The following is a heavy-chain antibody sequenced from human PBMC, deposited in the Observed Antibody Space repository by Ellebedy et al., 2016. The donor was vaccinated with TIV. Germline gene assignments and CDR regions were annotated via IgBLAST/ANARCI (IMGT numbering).Heavy chain of an antibody. D-gene: IGHD4-23*01. CDR3: ITGAATGG. CDR2: VKSKTYGGTT. V-gene: IGHV3-15*05. J-gene: IGHJ4*02. CDR1: GITFSDAW. Sequence: GESLKISXVGSGITFSDAWMNWVRQAPGKGLEWVGRVKSKTYGGTTDYAAPVKGRFTISRDDSKNTVYLQMNSLRMEDTAVYYCITGAATGGWGQGTLVTVSS.